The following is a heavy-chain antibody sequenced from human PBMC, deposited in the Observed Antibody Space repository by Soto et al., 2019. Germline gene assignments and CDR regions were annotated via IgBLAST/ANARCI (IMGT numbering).Heavy chain of an antibody. CDR2: INAGNGNP. CDR1: GYTFTSYA. J-gene: IGHJ4*02. Sequence: ASVKVSCKASGYTFTSYAMHWVRQAPGQRIEWMGWINAGNGNPKYSQKFQGRVTITRDTSASTAYMELSSLRSEATALYYCSRVVACPDNIVATIPGRDYFDYGGQGTLVTVSS. CDR3: SRVVACPDNIVATIPGRDYFDY. D-gene: IGHD5-12*01. V-gene: IGHV1-3*01.